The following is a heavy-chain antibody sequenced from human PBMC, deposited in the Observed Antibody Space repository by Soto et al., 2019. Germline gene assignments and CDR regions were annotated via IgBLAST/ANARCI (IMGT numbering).Heavy chain of an antibody. CDR3: ARDLYSASWYVRAFDM. CDR1: GYTFPSYY. V-gene: IGHV1-46*03. J-gene: IGHJ3*02. Sequence: ASVKVSCKASGYTFPSYYMHWVRQAPGQGLEWMGVINPTTTTTTDAQKFQGRVTMTRDTSTSTVFLELSSLRSGDTAVYFCARDLYSASWYVRAFDMWGQGTMVTVSS. D-gene: IGHD6-13*01. CDR2: INPTTTTT.